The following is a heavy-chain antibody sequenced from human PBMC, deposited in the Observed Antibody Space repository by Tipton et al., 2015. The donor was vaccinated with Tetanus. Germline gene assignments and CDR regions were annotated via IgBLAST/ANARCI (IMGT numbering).Heavy chain of an antibody. J-gene: IGHJ6*02. CDR1: GGSLSTFY. Sequence: TLSLTCSISGGSLSTFYWSWIRQVPGKGLEWIGYIYYSGSTNYNPSLKSRVTISVDNSKNQFSLNLSSVTAADTAVYYCARVSRYYYDSSIGMDVWGQGTTVTVSS. D-gene: IGHD3-22*01. CDR2: IYYSGST. V-gene: IGHV4-59*12. CDR3: ARVSRYYYDSSIGMDV.